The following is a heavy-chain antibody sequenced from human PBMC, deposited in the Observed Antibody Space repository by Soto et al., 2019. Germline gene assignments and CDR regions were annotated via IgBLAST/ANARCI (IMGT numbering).Heavy chain of an antibody. V-gene: IGHV2-5*02. CDR1: GFSLSTHGVD. J-gene: IGHJ5*01. Sequence: QITLKESGPTLVKPTQTLTLTCTFSGFSLSTHGVDLGWVRQPAGKALEWLALIYWDDDKRYSASRNSRLTLTKDTSKNKVVLKMTIMDPVDTATYYCAHAMLYCTGSSWSTWFDSWGQGTLVTVSS. CDR3: AHAMLYCTGSSWSTWFDS. D-gene: IGHD2-8*02. CDR2: IYWDDDK.